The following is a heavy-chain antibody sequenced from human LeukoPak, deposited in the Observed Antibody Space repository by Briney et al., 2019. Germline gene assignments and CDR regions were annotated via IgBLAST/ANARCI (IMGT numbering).Heavy chain of an antibody. CDR3: ASGIGYSSSWYVDY. Sequence: ASVKVSCKASGYTFNGYYMHWVRQAPAQGLEWMGWINPNSGGTNYAQKFQGRVTMTRDTSISTAYMELSRLRSDDTAVYYCASGIGYSSSWYVDYWGQGTLVTVSS. J-gene: IGHJ4*02. V-gene: IGHV1-2*02. D-gene: IGHD6-13*01. CDR1: GYTFNGYY. CDR2: INPNSGGT.